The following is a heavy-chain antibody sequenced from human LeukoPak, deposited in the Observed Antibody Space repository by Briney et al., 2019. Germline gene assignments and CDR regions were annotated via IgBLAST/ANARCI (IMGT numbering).Heavy chain of an antibody. CDR2: ISYDGSNK. D-gene: IGHD6-19*01. V-gene: IGHV3-30*18. Sequence: PGGSLRLSCAAPGFTFSTYAMTWVRQAPGRGLEWVAVISYDGSNKYYADSVKGRFTISRDNSKNTLYLQMNSLRAEDTAVYYCAKDRRALWLAVYFDYWGQGTLVTVSS. CDR3: AKDRRALWLAVYFDY. CDR1: GFTFSTYA. J-gene: IGHJ4*02.